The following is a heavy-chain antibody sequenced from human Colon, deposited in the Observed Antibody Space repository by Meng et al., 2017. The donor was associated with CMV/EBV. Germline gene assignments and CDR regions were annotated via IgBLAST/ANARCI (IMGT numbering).Heavy chain of an antibody. V-gene: IGHV3-21*01. D-gene: IGHD2-2*02. J-gene: IGHJ6*02. CDR2: ISSSSSYI. CDR1: GFTFSSYS. CDR3: ARDRYCSSTSCHTYGMDV. Sequence: LSLTCAASGFTFSSYSMNWVRQAPGKGLEWVSSISSSSSYIYYADSVKGRFTISRDNAKNSLYLQMNSLRAEDTAVYYCARDRYCSSTSCHTYGMDVWGQGTTVTVSS.